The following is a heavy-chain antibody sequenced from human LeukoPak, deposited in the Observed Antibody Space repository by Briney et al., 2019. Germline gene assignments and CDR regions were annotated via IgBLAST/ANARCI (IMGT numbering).Heavy chain of an antibody. CDR3: AKDFRRGRFNCGGNCYLGRLDY. CDR1: GFTFSSYG. D-gene: IGHD2-21*02. V-gene: IGHV3-30*18. CDR2: ISYDGSNK. Sequence: GGSLRLSCAASGFTFSSYGMHWVRQAPGKGLEWVAVISYDGSNKYYADSVKGRFTISRDNSKNTLYLQMNSLRAEDTAVYYCAKDFRRGRFNCGGNCYLGRLDYWGQGTLVTVSS. J-gene: IGHJ4*02.